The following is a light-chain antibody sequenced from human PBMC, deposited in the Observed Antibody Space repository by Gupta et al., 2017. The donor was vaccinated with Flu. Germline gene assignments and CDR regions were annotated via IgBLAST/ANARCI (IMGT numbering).Light chain of an antibody. CDR3: RQYDSLPRT. CDR1: QSVLYSSNSKNY. Sequence: SLGERATINCKSSQSVLYSSNSKNYLAWYQQKPGQPPKLLISWASIREVGVPDRFSGSGSGTDFTLTISGLQAEDVAVYYCRQYDSLPRTFGQGTKVEVK. J-gene: IGKJ1*01. V-gene: IGKV4-1*01. CDR2: WAS.